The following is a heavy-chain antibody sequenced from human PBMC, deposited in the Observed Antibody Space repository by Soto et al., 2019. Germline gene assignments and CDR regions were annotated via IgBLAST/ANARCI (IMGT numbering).Heavy chain of an antibody. CDR2: IIPIFGTA. V-gene: IGHV1-69*01. J-gene: IGHJ5*02. Sequence: QVQLVQSGAEVKKPGSSVKVSCKASGGTFSSYAISWVRQAPGQGLEWMGGIIPIFGTANYAQKFQGRVTITADESTSTDYMELSSLRSEDTAVYYCARGVVVVPAAVSYWFDPWGQGTLVTVSS. CDR1: GGTFSSYA. D-gene: IGHD2-2*01. CDR3: ARGVVVVPAAVSYWFDP.